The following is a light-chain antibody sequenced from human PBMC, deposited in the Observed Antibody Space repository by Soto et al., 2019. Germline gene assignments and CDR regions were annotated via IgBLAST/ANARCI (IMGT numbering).Light chain of an antibody. CDR3: QQFGSSPPST. Sequence: EIVLTQSPGTLSLSQGERATLSCRASQSVTSSYLAWYQHKRGQAPRLLIYGASNRATGIPDRFSGSGSGTAFTLTISRLGPEDFAVYYCQQFGSSPPSTFGQGTKVEIK. CDR2: GAS. CDR1: QSVTSSY. V-gene: IGKV3-20*01. J-gene: IGKJ1*01.